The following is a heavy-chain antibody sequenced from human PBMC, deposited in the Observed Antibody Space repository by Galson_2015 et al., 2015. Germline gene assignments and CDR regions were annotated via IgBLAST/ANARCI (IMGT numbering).Heavy chain of an antibody. CDR3: AREGTATNDAFDI. CDR1: GGTFSSYA. D-gene: IGHD3-10*01. Sequence: SVKVSCKASGGTFSSYAINWVRQAPGQGLEWVGGIIPIFGTVNYAQTFQGRVTITADESTSTAYMEVSSLRAEDTAVYCCAREGTATNDAFDIWGQGTMVTVSS. V-gene: IGHV1-69*13. J-gene: IGHJ3*02. CDR2: IIPIFGTV.